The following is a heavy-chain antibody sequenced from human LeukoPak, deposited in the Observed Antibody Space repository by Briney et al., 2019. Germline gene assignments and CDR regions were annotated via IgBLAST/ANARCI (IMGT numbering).Heavy chain of an antibody. V-gene: IGHV4-59*01. Sequence: SETLSLTCTVSGGSISSYYWGWIRQPPGKGLEWIGYIYYSGSTNYNPSLKSRVTISVDTSKNQFSLKLSSVTAADTAVYYCARGQRAVAGQDYWGREPWSPSPQ. CDR1: GGSISSYY. CDR2: IYYSGST. J-gene: IGHJ4*02. CDR3: ARGQRAVAGQDY. D-gene: IGHD6-19*01.